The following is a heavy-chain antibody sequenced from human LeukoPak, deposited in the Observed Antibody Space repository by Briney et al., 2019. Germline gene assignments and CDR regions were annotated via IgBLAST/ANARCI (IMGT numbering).Heavy chain of an antibody. V-gene: IGHV4-59*01. J-gene: IGHJ3*02. CDR1: RGSTSTYY. CDR2: IYDSGST. Sequence: SETLSLTCTVSRGSTSTYYWSWIRQPPGKGLEWIGYIYDSGSTNYNPSLKSRVTISVDTSNNQFSLKLSSVTAADTAVYYCACLTTADAFDIWGQGTMVTVSS. D-gene: IGHD3-22*01. CDR3: ACLTTADAFDI.